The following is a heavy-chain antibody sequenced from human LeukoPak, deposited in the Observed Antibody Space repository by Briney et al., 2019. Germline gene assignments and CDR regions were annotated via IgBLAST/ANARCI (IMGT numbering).Heavy chain of an antibody. J-gene: IGHJ4*02. V-gene: IGHV3-23*01. D-gene: IGHD5-12*01. CDR3: AKTPDVDIVATFTDY. CDR1: GFTFNNYA. CDR2: VSGSGVST. Sequence: GGSLILSCAASGFTFNNYAMNWVRQAPGKGLEWVSAVSGSGVSTYYADSVKGRFTISRDNSKNTLYLQMNSLRAEDTAVYYCAKTPDVDIVATFTDYWGQGTLVTVSS.